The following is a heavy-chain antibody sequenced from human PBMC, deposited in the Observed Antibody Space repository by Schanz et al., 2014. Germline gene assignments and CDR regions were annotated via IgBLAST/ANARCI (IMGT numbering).Heavy chain of an antibody. CDR3: IRGDIMVVPVAHF. J-gene: IGHJ4*02. D-gene: IGHD2-2*01. Sequence: EVQLVESGGGLVQPGGSLRLSCAASGFTFSTYWMSWVRQAPGKGLEWVANIKQDESQRSYVDSVKGRFTISRDNSKNTLYLQMNRLRTEDPAVYYCIRGDIMVVPVAHFWGQGILVTVSP. V-gene: IGHV3-7*01. CDR2: IKQDESQR. CDR1: GFTFSTYW.